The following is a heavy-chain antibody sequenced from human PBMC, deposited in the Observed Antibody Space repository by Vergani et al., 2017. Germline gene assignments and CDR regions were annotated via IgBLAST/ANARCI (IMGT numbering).Heavy chain of an antibody. J-gene: IGHJ3*02. CDR1: GSTFSSYA. CDR2: IIPIFGTA. D-gene: IGHD2-2*01. Sequence: QVQLVQSGAEVKKPGSSVKVSCKASGSTFSSYAISWVRQAPGQGLEWMGGIIPIFGTANYPQKFQGRVTITADESTSTAYMELSSLRSEDTAVYYCARKYCSTTSCYGYAFDIWGQGTMVTVSS. CDR3: ARKYCSTTSCYGYAFDI. V-gene: IGHV1-69*01.